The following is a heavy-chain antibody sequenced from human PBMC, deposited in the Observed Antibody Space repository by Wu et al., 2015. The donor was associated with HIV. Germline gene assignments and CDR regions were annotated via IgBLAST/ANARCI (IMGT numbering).Heavy chain of an antibody. D-gene: IGHD3-22*01. CDR1: GYTFTSYG. V-gene: IGHV1-18*01. CDR2: ITTHNGYT. Sequence: QVQLVQSGAEVKKPGASVKVSCKASGYTFTSYGISWVRQAPGQRPEWMGWITTHNGYTKYAQKFQDRLSLTTDTSATTAYMELRSLRSDDTAVYYCARVFEDSSGYYSWFDPWGQGTLVTVSS. CDR3: ARVFEDSSGYYSWFDP. J-gene: IGHJ5*02.